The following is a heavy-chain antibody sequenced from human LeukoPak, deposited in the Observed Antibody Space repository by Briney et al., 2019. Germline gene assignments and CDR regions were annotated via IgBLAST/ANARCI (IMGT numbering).Heavy chain of an antibody. CDR3: ARDRWDLDY. Sequence: GGSLRLSCAASGFTFRSDWMSWGRQAPGKGLEWVAKINQDGSERYYADSVKGRFTISRDNAKNSLSLEMNSLRAEDTAVYYCARDRWDLDYWGQGTLVTVSS. V-gene: IGHV3-7*01. CDR1: GFTFRSDW. D-gene: IGHD1-26*01. CDR2: INQDGSER. J-gene: IGHJ4*02.